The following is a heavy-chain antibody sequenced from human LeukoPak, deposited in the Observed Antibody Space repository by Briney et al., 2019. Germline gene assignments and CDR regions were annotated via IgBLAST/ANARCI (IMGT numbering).Heavy chain of an antibody. D-gene: IGHD4-17*01. CDR3: ARGSTVTTMGYYYGMDV. J-gene: IGHJ6*02. V-gene: IGHV3-7*01. CDR2: IRQDGSEK. CDR1: RFTFSSYW. Sequence: GGSLRLSCAASRFTFSSYWMNWVRQAPGKGLEWVANIRQDGSEKYYVDSVKGRFTISRDNAKNSLYLQMNSLRAEDTAVYYCARGSTVTTMGYYYGMDVWGQGTLVTVSS.